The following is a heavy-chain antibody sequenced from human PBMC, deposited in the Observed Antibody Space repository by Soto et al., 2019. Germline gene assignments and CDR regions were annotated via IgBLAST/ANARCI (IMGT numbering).Heavy chain of an antibody. J-gene: IGHJ4*02. V-gene: IGHV4-31*01. Sequence: QVQLQESGPGLVKPSQTLSLTCTLSGASITSSGYYWSWIRLHPGEGLEWIGYIYYRGTTYYNPSLKRPVTISTDTSKKEFSLTLTSVTAADTDVYYCARATESHYFDYWGRGILVTVTS. CDR2: IYYRGTT. CDR1: GASITSSGYY. CDR3: ARATESHYFDY.